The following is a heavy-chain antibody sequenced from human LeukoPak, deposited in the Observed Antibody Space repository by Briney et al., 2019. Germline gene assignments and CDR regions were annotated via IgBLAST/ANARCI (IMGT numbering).Heavy chain of an antibody. CDR3: AKGGVKYCSGDSYDDYFDY. CDR1: GFTFSSYG. D-gene: IGHD2-15*01. J-gene: IGHJ4*02. CDR2: IWYDGSNK. V-gene: IGHV3-33*06. Sequence: PGGSLRLSCAASGFTFSSYGMHWVRQAPGKGLEWVTVIWYDGSNKYNAGSVKGRFTISRDNSKNTVYLQMNSLRAEDTAVYYCAKGGVKYCSGDSYDDYFDYWGQGTLVTVSS.